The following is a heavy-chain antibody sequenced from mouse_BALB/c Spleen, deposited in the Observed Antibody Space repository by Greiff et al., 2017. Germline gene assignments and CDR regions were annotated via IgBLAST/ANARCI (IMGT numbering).Heavy chain of an antibody. Sequence: EVQVVESGGGLVQPGGSRKLSCAASGFTFSSFGMHWVRQAPEKGLEWVAYISSGSSTIYYADTVKGRFTISRDNPKNTLFLQMTSLRSEDTAMYYCARGILGRGFAYWGQGTLVTVSA. D-gene: IGHD4-1*01. V-gene: IGHV5-17*02. CDR2: ISSGSSTI. CDR1: GFTFSSFG. CDR3: ARGILGRGFAY. J-gene: IGHJ3*01.